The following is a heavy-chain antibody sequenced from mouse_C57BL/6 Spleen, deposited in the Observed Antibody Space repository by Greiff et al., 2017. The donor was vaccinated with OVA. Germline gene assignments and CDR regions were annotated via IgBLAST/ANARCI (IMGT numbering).Heavy chain of an antibody. J-gene: IGHJ4*01. CDR3: ARLGRYYYAMDY. CDR1: GYTFTSYW. CDR2: INPSNGGT. V-gene: IGHV1-53*01. Sequence: QVQLQQPGTELVKPGASVKLSCKASGYTFTSYWMHWVKQRPGQGLEWIGNINPSNGGTNYNEKLKSKATLTVDKSSSTAYMQLSSLTSEDSAVDKCARLGRYYYAMDYWGQGTSVTVSS.